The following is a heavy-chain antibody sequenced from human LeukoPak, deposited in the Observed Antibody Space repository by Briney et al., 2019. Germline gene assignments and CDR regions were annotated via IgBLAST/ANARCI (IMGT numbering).Heavy chain of an antibody. CDR2: IRYDRDNK. J-gene: IGHJ4*02. D-gene: IGHD2-15*01. CDR1: GFTFSSFG. Sequence: GGSLRLSCAASGFTFSSFGMHWVRQAPGKGLEWVAFIRYDRDNKYYADSVKGRFTISRDNSKNTLYPQMNNLRVEDTAVYYCAKDFRWSFDYWGQGTLVTVSS. V-gene: IGHV3-30*02. CDR3: AKDFRWSFDY.